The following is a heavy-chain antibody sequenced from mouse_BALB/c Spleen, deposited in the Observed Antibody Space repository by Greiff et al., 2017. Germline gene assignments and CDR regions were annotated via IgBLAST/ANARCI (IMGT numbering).Heavy chain of an antibody. V-gene: IGHV14-4*02. J-gene: IGHJ3*01. CDR1: GFNIKDYY. Sequence: EVQLQQSGAELVRSGASVKLSCTASGFNIKDYYMHWVNQRPEQGLEWIGWIDPENGDTEYAPKFQGKATMTADTSSNTAYLQLSSLTSEDTAVYYCKRHDGYSLFAYWGQGTLVTVSA. CDR2: IDPENGDT. CDR3: KRHDGYSLFAY. D-gene: IGHD2-3*01.